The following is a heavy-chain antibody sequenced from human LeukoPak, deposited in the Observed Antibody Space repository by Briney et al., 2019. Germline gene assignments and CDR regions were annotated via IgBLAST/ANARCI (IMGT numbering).Heavy chain of an antibody. CDR2: INHSGST. CDR3: AREDGSGSYYSFPY. J-gene: IGHJ4*02. D-gene: IGHD3-10*01. V-gene: IGHV4-34*01. Sequence: PSETLSLTCAVYGGSFSGYYWSWIRQPPGKGLEWIGEINHSGSTNYNPSLKSRVTISVDKSKNQFSLKLSSVTAADTAVYYCAREDGSGSYYSFPYWGQGTLVTVSS. CDR1: GGSFSGYY.